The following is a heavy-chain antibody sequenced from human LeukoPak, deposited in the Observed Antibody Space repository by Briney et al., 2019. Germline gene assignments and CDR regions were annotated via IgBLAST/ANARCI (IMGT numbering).Heavy chain of an antibody. V-gene: IGHV4-59*01. CDR3: ARGRNLEWFDY. Sequence: PSETLSPTCTVSGDSFRSYYWSWIRQPPGKGLEWIGYIYYSGSTNYNPSLKSRVTISVDTSKNQFSPKLNSVTAADTAVYYCARGRNLEWFDYWGQGTLVTVSS. J-gene: IGHJ5*01. CDR1: GDSFRSYY. CDR2: IYYSGST. D-gene: IGHD3-3*01.